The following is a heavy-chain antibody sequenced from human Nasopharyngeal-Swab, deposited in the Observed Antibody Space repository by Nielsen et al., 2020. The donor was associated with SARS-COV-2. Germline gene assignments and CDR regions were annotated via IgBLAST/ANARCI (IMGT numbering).Heavy chain of an antibody. CDR3: TLLQEHL. V-gene: IGHV3-30*03. CDR2: ISYDGSNK. J-gene: IGHJ6*01. CDR1: GFTFSTYG. Sequence: GESLKISCAASGFTFSTYGMHWVRQAPGKGLEWVAVISYDGSNKNYGDSVKGRFTISRDNSKNTLYLQVNSLHQGPISLPPGTLLQEHLWG.